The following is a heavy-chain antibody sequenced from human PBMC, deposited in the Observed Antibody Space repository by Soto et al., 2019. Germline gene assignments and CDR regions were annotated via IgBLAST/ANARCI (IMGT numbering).Heavy chain of an antibody. CDR2: INPSGGST. D-gene: IGHD6-13*01. CDR3: ASTSSSWYYFDY. CDR1: GYTFTSSG. V-gene: IGHV1-46*01. J-gene: IGHJ4*02. Sequence: GASVKVSCKASGYTFTSSGISWVRPAPGQGLEWMGIINPSGGSTSYAQKFQGRVTMTRDTSTSTVYMELSSLRSEDTAVYYCASTSSSWYYFDYWGQGTLVTVSS.